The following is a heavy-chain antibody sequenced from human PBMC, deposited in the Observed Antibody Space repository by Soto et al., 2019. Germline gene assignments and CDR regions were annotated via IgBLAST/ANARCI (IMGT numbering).Heavy chain of an antibody. J-gene: IGHJ5*02. V-gene: IGHV2-26*01. CDR1: GLSITDSEMG. CDR3: ARRHLAVAVSPWFDP. D-gene: IGHD6-19*01. Sequence: QVTLKESGPVLVKPTETLTLRCTVSGLSITDSEMGVNWIRQPPGQPLEWLAHIDSSGEKSYRTFLKSRLAISKDTSKSQIVLTMTNMDPADTATYYCARRHLAVAVSPWFDPWGQGIPVTVSS. CDR2: IDSSGEK.